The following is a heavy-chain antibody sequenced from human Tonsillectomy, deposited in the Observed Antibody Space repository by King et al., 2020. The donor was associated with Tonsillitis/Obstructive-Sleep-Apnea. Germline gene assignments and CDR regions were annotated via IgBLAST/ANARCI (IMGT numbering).Heavy chain of an antibody. J-gene: IGHJ4*02. CDR2: IRSKANSYAT. Sequence: VQLVESGGDLVQPGGSLKLSCAASGFTLSGSAIHWVRQASGKGLEWVGRIRSKANSYATASAASVKGRFTISRDDSKNTAYLQMNSLKTEDTAVYYCPRRPEYCPNGVCYPGFDYWGQGTLVTVSS. D-gene: IGHD2-8*01. V-gene: IGHV3-73*01. CDR1: GFTLSGSA. CDR3: PRRPEYCPNGVCYPGFDY.